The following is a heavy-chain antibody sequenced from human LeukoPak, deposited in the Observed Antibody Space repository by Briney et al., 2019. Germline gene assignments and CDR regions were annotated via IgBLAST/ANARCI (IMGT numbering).Heavy chain of an antibody. CDR1: GGSISSSSYY. J-gene: IGHJ6*03. V-gene: IGHV4-39*07. CDR2: INQSGST. D-gene: IGHD2-21*02. Sequence: PSETLSLTCTVSGGSISSSSYYRGWIRQPPGKGLEWIGEINQSGSTNYNPSLKSRVTISVDTSKNQFSLKLSSVTAADTAVYYCARAVRYCGGDCYSDGYYYMDVWGKGTTVTVSS. CDR3: ARAVRYCGGDCYSDGYYYMDV.